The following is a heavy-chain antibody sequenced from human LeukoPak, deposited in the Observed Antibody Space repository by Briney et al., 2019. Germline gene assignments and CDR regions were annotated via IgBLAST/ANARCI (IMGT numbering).Heavy chain of an antibody. CDR2: ISNSGIT. D-gene: IGHD3-22*01. V-gene: IGHV4-59*01. CDR3: ARERYYYDSEGSPTHNWLDP. Sequence: SETLSLTCTVSGASIKRYYWSWIRQPPGKGLEWIGYISNSGITNYNPSLKSRVTISLGVSRNHFSLKLNSVTAADTAVYFCARERYYYDSEGSPTHNWLDPWGQGTPVTVSS. J-gene: IGHJ5*02. CDR1: GASIKRYY.